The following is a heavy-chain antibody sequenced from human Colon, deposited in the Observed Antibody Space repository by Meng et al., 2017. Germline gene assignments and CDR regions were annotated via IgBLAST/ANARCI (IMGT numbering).Heavy chain of an antibody. D-gene: IGHD6-13*01. CDR1: GFIFSSYG. Sequence: EGQLVESGGGLVQPGGSLRLSCAASGFIFSSYGMNWVRQAPGKGLEYVSGISYNGGSTYYAESVKGRFTISRDNSKNTLYLQMGSLRAEDTAVYYCARNGIVAAVFNWFDSWGQGTLVTVSS. CDR2: ISYNGGST. CDR3: ARNGIVAAVFNWFDS. J-gene: IGHJ5*01. V-gene: IGHV3-64*07.